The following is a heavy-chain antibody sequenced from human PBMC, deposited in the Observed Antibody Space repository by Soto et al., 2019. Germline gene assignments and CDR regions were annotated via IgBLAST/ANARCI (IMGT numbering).Heavy chain of an antibody. D-gene: IGHD6-25*01. V-gene: IGHV3-9*01. J-gene: IGHJ4*02. CDR2: INWNSDKV. CDR3: AKDKGGTPYYIDS. Sequence: VLLVESGGGLVQPGRSLRLSCAVSGFNFGNYAMHWVRQAPGKGLEWVAAINWNSDKVAYAGSVLGRFTIFRDSAKNSLHLQMNDLTTEDTAFYYCAKDKGGTPYYIDSWGQGIVVTVSS. CDR1: GFNFGNYA.